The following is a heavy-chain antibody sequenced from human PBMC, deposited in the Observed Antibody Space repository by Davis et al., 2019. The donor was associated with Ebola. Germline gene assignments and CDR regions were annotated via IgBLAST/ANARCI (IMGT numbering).Heavy chain of an antibody. CDR2: IKYSGST. J-gene: IGHJ4*02. CDR1: GGSVSSNSFF. Sequence: PSETLSLTSTVSGGSVSSNSFFWAWIRQPPGKGLEWIGSIKYSGSTYYNPSLRSRLSISVDTSKNQFSLKLNSVTAADTAMYYCTRETSGQSHEWGQGTLVTVSS. CDR3: TRETSGQSHE. V-gene: IGHV4-39*02. D-gene: IGHD3-10*01.